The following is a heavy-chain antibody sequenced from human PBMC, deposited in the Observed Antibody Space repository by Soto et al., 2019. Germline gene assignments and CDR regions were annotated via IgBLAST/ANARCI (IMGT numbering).Heavy chain of an antibody. CDR1: GFTFSSYA. Sequence: GGSLRLSCAASGFTFSSYAMSWVRQAPGKGLEWVSGISGSGGSTYYADSVKGRFTISRDNSKNTLYLQMNSLRAEDTAVYYCASDFWSGYYFVYWGQGTLVTVSS. CDR2: ISGSGGST. V-gene: IGHV3-23*01. J-gene: IGHJ4*02. CDR3: ASDFWSGYYFVY. D-gene: IGHD3-3*01.